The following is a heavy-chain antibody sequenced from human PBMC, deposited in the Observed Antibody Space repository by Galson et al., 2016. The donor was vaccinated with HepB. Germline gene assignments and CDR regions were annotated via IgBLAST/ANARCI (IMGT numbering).Heavy chain of an antibody. J-gene: IGHJ3*02. CDR1: GFTVGGKY. CDR3: EGFPDPLDI. V-gene: IGHV3-53*01. CDR2: IFSFDAT. Sequence: SLRLSCAASGFTVGGKYMSWARLAPGKGLGWVSAIFSFDATFYRDSVKGRFTIFRDTPRNTLYLQMDNLRADDTAIYYCEGFPDPLDIWGLGTMVTVS.